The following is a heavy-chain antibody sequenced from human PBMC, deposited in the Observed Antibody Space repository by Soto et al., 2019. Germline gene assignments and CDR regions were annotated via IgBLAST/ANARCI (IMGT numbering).Heavy chain of an antibody. D-gene: IGHD3-10*01. CDR3: ASDMVRGLYPEYFQH. Sequence: EVQLVESGGGLVQPGGSLRLSCAASGFTVSSNYMSWVRQAPGKGLEWVSVIYAGGSTYYADSVKGRFTISRDNSKNTLYLQLNRLRAEDTAVYYCASDMVRGLYPEYFQHWGQGTLGTVSS. CDR1: GFTVSSNY. CDR2: IYAGGST. J-gene: IGHJ1*01. V-gene: IGHV3-66*01.